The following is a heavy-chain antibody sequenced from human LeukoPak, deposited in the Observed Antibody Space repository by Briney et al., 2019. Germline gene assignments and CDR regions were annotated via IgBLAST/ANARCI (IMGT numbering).Heavy chain of an antibody. D-gene: IGHD3-22*01. V-gene: IGHV1-2*04. CDR3: ARAPTIYYYDSSGYDY. CDR2: INPNSGGT. J-gene: IGHJ4*02. CDR1: GHTFTGYF. Sequence: ASVKVSCKASGHTFTGYFMHWVRQAPGQGLEWMRWINPNSGGTNYAQKFQGWVTMTRDTSISTAYMELSRLRSDDTAVYYCARAPTIYYYDSSGYDYWGQGTLVTVSS.